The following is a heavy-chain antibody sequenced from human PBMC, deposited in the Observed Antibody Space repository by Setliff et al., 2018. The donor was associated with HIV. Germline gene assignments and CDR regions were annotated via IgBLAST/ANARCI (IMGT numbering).Heavy chain of an antibody. CDR2: IKSKSDGGTI. CDR1: ELGFSYVW. Sequence: LRLSCAASELGFSYVWMSWVRQAPGKGLEWVGRIKSKSDGGTIDYAAPVKGRFTISRDDSRNTLYLQLNSLRTDDTALYYCTVLGANSFELWGQGTMVTVSS. CDR3: TVLGANSFEL. V-gene: IGHV3-15*01. D-gene: IGHD1-26*01. J-gene: IGHJ3*01.